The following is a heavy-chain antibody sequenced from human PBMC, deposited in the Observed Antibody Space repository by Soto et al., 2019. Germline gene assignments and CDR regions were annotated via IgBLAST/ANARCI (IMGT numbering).Heavy chain of an antibody. Sequence: EVQLLESGGGLVQPGGSLRLSCAASGFVFSSYAMSWVRQAPGKGLEWVSTISGSGGNTYYADSVKGRFTISRDNSKNTLYLQMNSLRAEDTALYYCAKEPIVHYYGSGSSSYWGQGTLVTVSS. J-gene: IGHJ4*02. CDR1: GFVFSSYA. CDR2: ISGSGGNT. CDR3: AKEPIVHYYGSGSSSY. V-gene: IGHV3-23*01. D-gene: IGHD3-10*01.